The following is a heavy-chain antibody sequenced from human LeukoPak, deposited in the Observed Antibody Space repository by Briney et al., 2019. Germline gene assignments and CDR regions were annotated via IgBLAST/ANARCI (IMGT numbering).Heavy chain of an antibody. CDR3: ARDKIVGATNLDF. Sequence: GGSLRLSCAASGFTFSDYWMSWVRQAPGKGLEWVANIKQDRSETYYVDSVKGRFTISRDNAKHSLYLQINSLRADDTAVYYCARDKIVGATNLDFWGQGTLVTVSS. J-gene: IGHJ4*02. V-gene: IGHV3-7*01. CDR2: IKQDRSET. CDR1: GFTFSDYW. D-gene: IGHD1-26*01.